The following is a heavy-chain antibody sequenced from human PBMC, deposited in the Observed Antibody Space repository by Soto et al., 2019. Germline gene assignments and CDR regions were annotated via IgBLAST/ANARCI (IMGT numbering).Heavy chain of an antibody. Sequence: QVQLQESGPGLVKPSGTLSLTCAVSSGSIFSSNWWSWVRQPPGKGLEWIGETRNSGGANYNPSLKSRVAISVDKSTNQFFLNLNSVTAADMAVYYCASHLTMTGTRGFDHWGLGTLVTVSS. CDR2: TRNSGGA. CDR3: ASHLTMTGTRGFDH. CDR1: SGSIFSSNW. J-gene: IGHJ4*02. V-gene: IGHV4-4*02. D-gene: IGHD3-9*01.